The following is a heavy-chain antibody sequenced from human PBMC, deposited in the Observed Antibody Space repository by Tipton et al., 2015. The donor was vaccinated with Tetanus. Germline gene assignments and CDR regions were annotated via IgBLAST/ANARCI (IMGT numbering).Heavy chain of an antibody. CDR2: IYNSGST. Sequence: LRLSCTVSGASISSGGYYWTWIRQHPGKGLEWIGDIYNSGSTYYNPSLKSRVTILVDTTKNQFSLKLKSVTAADTAVYYCARDQARGARGWNYFDYWGQGSLVTVSS. J-gene: IGHJ4*02. CDR1: GASISSGGYY. V-gene: IGHV4-31*02. D-gene: IGHD1-26*01. CDR3: ARDQARGARGWNYFDY.